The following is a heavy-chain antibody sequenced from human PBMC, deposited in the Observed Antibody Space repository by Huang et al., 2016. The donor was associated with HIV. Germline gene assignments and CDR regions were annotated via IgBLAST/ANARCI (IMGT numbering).Heavy chain of an antibody. V-gene: IGHV1-3*04. CDR3: AEDPHGFVAGPFFDC. Sequence: QVQLVQSGAEVKKPGASVQVSCKASGYTFPNFAMHWVRQAPGQRLEWMGWFDTDERDTRYSQRFQGRLTITRDTSASTSYMELSSLRSEDTAVYYCAEDPHGFVAGPFFDCWGQGTLVTVSS. D-gene: IGHD3-10*01. J-gene: IGHJ4*02. CDR2: FDTDERDT. CDR1: GYTFPNFA.